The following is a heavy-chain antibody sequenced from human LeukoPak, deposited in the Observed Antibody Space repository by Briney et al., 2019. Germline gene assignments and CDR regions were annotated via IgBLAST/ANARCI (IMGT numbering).Heavy chain of an antibody. D-gene: IGHD2-15*01. J-gene: IGHJ6*04. CDR2: IKQDGSEK. Sequence: GGSLRLSCAASGFTFNDYWMTWVRQAPGKGLEWVAHIKQDGSEKYYVDSLKGRFTISRDNAKNSLFLQMNSLRAEDTAVYYCVRYCSGAGLSSDCYYAMDVWGKGTTVTVSS. CDR3: VRYCSGAGLSSDCYYAMDV. V-gene: IGHV3-7*03. CDR1: GFTFNDYW.